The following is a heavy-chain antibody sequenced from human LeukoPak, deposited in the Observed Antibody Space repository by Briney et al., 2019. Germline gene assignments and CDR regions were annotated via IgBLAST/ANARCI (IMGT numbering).Heavy chain of an antibody. V-gene: IGHV1-2*02. D-gene: IGHD3-10*01. CDR1: GYSFSGHY. CDR3: ARVGDYYGSGSYYKWFDY. Sequence: GASVKVSCKASGYSFSGHYMHWVRQAPGQGLEWMGWINPNSGGTNYAQKFQGRVTMTRDTSISTAYMELSRLRSDDTAVYYCARVGDYYGSGSYYKWFDYWGQGTLVTVSS. CDR2: INPNSGGT. J-gene: IGHJ4*02.